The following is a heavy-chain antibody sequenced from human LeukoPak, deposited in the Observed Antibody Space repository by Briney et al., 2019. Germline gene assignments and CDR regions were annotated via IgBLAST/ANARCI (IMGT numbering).Heavy chain of an antibody. J-gene: IGHJ6*03. CDR1: GFTFSSYG. V-gene: IGHV3-30*02. CDR3: AKDFVELPHSYYYYYTDG. D-gene: IGHD1-26*01. Sequence: GGSLRLSCAASGFTFSSYGMQWVRQAPGKGLEWVAFIRYDGSIKYYADSVKGRFTISRDNSKNTLYLQMNSLRAEDTAVYYCAKDFVELPHSYYYYYTDGWGKGPTVTVSS. CDR2: IRYDGSIK.